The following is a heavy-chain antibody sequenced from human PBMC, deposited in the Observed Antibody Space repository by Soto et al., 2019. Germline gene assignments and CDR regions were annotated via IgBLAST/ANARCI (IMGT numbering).Heavy chain of an antibody. Sequence: QVQLVQSGAEVKKPGSSVKVSCKASGGTFSSYTISWVRQAPGQGLEWMGRIIPILGIANYAQKFQGRVRITADKSTSTAYMGLSSLRSEDTAVYYCASRPDRPLVVVPAAMWVDYGMDVWGQGTTVTVSS. D-gene: IGHD2-2*01. CDR3: ASRPDRPLVVVPAAMWVDYGMDV. J-gene: IGHJ6*02. CDR1: GGTFSSYT. V-gene: IGHV1-69*02. CDR2: IIPILGIA.